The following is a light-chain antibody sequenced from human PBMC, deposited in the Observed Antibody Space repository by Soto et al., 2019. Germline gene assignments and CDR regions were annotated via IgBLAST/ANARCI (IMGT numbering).Light chain of an antibody. CDR2: EGI. J-gene: IGLJ1*01. CDR3: CSYAGSSTFV. CDR1: TSDVGNYNF. V-gene: IGLV2-23*01. Sequence: VLTQPASVSGSPGQSITISCTGTTSDVGNYNFVSWYQQHPGKAPKLIIYEGIKRPSGVSTRFSGSKSGITASLTISGLQAEDEADYSCCSYAGSSTFVFGTGTKVTVL.